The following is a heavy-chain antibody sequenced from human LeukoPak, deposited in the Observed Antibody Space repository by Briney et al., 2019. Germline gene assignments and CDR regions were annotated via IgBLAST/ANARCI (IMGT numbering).Heavy chain of an antibody. CDR2: IYTSGST. CDR3: ARDRRTGTTFSFDY. CDR1: GGSIRSGSYY. D-gene: IGHD1-7*01. J-gene: IGHJ4*02. V-gene: IGHV4-61*02. Sequence: SETLSLTCTVSGGSIRSGSYYWSWIRQPAGKGLEWIGRIYTSGSTNYNPSLKSRVTISVDTSKNQFSLKLSSVTAADAAVYYCARDRRTGTTFSFDYWGQGTLVTVSS.